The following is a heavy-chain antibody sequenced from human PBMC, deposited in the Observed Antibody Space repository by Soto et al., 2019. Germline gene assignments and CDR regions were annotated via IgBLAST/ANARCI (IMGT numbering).Heavy chain of an antibody. J-gene: IGHJ4*02. CDR3: ARSNKGKQDYYFDY. CDR2: ISYDGSNK. Sequence: PGGSLRLSCAASGFTFSSYAMHWVRQAPGKGLEWVAVISYDGSNKYYADSVKGRFTISRDNSKNTLYLQMNSLRAEDTAVYYCARSNKGKQDYYFDYWGQGTLVTVSS. D-gene: IGHD3-10*01. V-gene: IGHV3-30-3*01. CDR1: GFTFSSYA.